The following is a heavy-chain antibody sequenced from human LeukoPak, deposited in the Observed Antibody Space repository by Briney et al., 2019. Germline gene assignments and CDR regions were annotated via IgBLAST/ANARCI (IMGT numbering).Heavy chain of an antibody. V-gene: IGHV1-46*01. Sequence: ASVKVSCKASGYTFTSYYMHWVRQAPGQGLEWMGIINPSGGSTSYAQKFQGRVTMTRNASISTAYMELSSLRSEDTAVYYCARGLGIRYYYDSSGSHGWFDPWGQGTLVTVSS. J-gene: IGHJ5*02. CDR2: INPSGGST. CDR3: ARGLGIRYYYDSSGSHGWFDP. CDR1: GYTFTSYY. D-gene: IGHD3-22*01.